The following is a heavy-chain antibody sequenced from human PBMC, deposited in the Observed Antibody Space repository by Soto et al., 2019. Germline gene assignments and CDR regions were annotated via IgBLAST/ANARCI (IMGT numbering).Heavy chain of an antibody. CDR2: IYYSGPT. Sequence: NPSETLSLTCTVSGGSVSRDSNFWSWIRQPPGKGLEWIGYIYYSGPTRYNPSLESRVTISIDSSKTQVSLNLTSVTAADTAVYYCARGYSHYAHWGRGTLVTVSS. CDR1: GGSVSRDSNF. J-gene: IGHJ4*02. V-gene: IGHV4-61*01. CDR3: ARGYSHYAH. D-gene: IGHD4-4*01.